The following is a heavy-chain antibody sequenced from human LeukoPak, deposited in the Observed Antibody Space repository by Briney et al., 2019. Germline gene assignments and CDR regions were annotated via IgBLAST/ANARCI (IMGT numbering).Heavy chain of an antibody. CDR2: IYSGGST. D-gene: IGHD2-8*01. CDR3: ARGWCYGMDV. CDR1: GFTVSSSY. V-gene: IGHV3-66*01. Sequence: GGSLRLSCAASGFTVSSSYMSWVRQAPGKGLGWVSVIYSGGSTYYADSVKGRFTIPRDNSRNTLYLQMNTLRAEDTAVYYCARGWCYGMDVWGQGTTVSVSS. J-gene: IGHJ6*02.